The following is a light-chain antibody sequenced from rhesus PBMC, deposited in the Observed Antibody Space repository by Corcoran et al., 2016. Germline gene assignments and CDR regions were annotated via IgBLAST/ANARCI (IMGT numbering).Light chain of an antibody. CDR3: SSYAGSNTYI. Sequence: QAALTQPRSESGSPGQSVTISCTGTSSDIGGYNYVSWYQQHPDTAPKLMIYEVSKRPSGVSDRFSGSKSCNTASLTISGLQAEDEADYYCSSYAGSNTYIFGAGTRLTVL. V-gene: IGLV2-32*02. CDR2: EVS. CDR1: SSDIGGYNY. J-gene: IGLJ1*01.